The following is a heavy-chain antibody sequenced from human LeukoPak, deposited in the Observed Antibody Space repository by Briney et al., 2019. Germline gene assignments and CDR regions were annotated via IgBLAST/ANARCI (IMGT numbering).Heavy chain of an antibody. CDR3: ARDHDYYDSSGYYL. Sequence: SETLSLTCTVSGGSISSSSYYWGWIRQPPGKGLEWIGSIYYSGSTYYNPSLKSRVTISVDTSKNQFSLKLSSVTAADTAVYYCARDHDYYDSSGYYLWGQGTLVTVSS. CDR1: GGSISSSSYY. V-gene: IGHV4-39*07. J-gene: IGHJ4*02. CDR2: IYYSGST. D-gene: IGHD3-22*01.